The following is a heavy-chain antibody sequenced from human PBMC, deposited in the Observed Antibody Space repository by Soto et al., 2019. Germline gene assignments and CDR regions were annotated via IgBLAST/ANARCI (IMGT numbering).Heavy chain of an antibody. CDR1: GGSFSGYY. CDR2: INHSGSA. CDR3: ARFVRSGWPTEYGMDV. D-gene: IGHD6-19*01. Sequence: SETLSLTCAVYGGSFSGYYWSWIRQPPGKGLEWIGEINHSGSANYNPSLKSRVTISVDTSKNQFSLKLSSVTAADTAVYYCARFVRSGWPTEYGMDVWGQGTTVTVSS. V-gene: IGHV4-34*01. J-gene: IGHJ6*02.